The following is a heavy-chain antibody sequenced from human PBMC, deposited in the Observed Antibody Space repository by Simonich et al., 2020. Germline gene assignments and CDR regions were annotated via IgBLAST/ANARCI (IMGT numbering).Heavy chain of an antibody. CDR1: GFTFVDYA. Sequence: EVQLVESGGGLVQPGRSLSLSFAALGFTFVDYALTWFGQAPVKCGELVPVIGGDSGSLCYADSVKGRFTIPRDNAKNSLYLQMNSLRAEDTALYYCAKDGGYCTNGVCYYFDYWGQGTLVTVSS. CDR3: AKDGGYCTNGVCYYFDY. CDR2: IGGDSGSL. V-gene: IGHV3-9*01. D-gene: IGHD2-8*01. J-gene: IGHJ4*02.